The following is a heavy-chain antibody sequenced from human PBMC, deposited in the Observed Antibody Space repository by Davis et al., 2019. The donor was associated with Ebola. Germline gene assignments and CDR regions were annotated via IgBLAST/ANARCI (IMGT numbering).Heavy chain of an antibody. CDR3: ARVGNYYYYMDV. V-gene: IGHV3-21*01. J-gene: IGHJ6*03. Sequence: GESLKISCAASGFTFSSYSMNWVRQAPGKGLEWVSSISSSSSYIYYADSLKGRFTFSRDNAKHSLYLQMNSLRVEDTAVYYCARVGNYYYYMDVWGKGTTVTVSS. CDR2: ISSSSSYI. D-gene: IGHD7-27*01. CDR1: GFTFSSYS.